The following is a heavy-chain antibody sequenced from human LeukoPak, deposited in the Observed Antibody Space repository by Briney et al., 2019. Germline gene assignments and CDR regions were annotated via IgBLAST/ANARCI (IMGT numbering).Heavy chain of an antibody. CDR3: ARLFRDTYYDFWSGYYTSSERNNWFDP. D-gene: IGHD3-3*01. J-gene: IGHJ5*02. CDR1: GYSFTSYW. V-gene: IGHV5-51*01. Sequence: GESLKISCKGSGYSFTSYWIGWVRQMPGKGLEWMGIIYPGDSDTRYGPSFQGQVTISADKSISTAYLQWSSLKASDTAMYYCARLFRDTYYDFWSGYYTSSERNNWFDPWGQGTLVTVSS. CDR2: IYPGDSDT.